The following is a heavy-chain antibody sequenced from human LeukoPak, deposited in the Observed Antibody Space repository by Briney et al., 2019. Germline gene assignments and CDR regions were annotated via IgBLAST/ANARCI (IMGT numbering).Heavy chain of an antibody. J-gene: IGHJ4*02. CDR3: ARASRYSSSWYRVDY. Sequence: KPSETLSLTCAVYGGSFSGYYWSWIRQPPEKGLEWIGEINHSGSTNYNPSLKSRVTISVDTSKNQFSLKLSSVTAADTAVYYCARASRYSSSWYRVDYWGQGTLVTVSS. CDR2: INHSGST. D-gene: IGHD6-13*01. V-gene: IGHV4-34*01. CDR1: GGSFSGYY.